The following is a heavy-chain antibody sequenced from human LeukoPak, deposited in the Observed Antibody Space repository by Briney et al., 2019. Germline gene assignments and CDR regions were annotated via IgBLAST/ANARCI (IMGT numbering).Heavy chain of an antibody. D-gene: IGHD3-22*01. CDR2: INSDGSST. J-gene: IGHJ4*02. V-gene: IGHV3-74*01. Sequence: GGSLRLSCAASGFTFSNYWMHWVRQAPGKGLVWVSRINSDGSSTNYADSVKGRFTISRDNAENTLYLLMSTLRAEATAVYYCARGFDSSGYYADYWGPGTLVTVSS. CDR3: ARGFDSSGYYADY. CDR1: GFTFSNYW.